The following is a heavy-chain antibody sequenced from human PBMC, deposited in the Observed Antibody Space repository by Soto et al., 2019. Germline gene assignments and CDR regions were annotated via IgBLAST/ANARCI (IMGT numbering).Heavy chain of an antibody. Sequence: QVQLVQSGAEVKKPGSSVKVSCKASGGTFSSYAISWVRQAPGPGLEWMGGIIPIFGTANYAQKFQGRVTIAADKSTSTAYTELSSLRSEDTAVYYCTHYDYVWGSYRHLPGGMDFWGQGTTVTVSS. J-gene: IGHJ6*02. CDR2: IIPIFGTA. CDR1: GGTFSSYA. V-gene: IGHV1-69*06. CDR3: THYDYVWGSYRHLPGGMDF. D-gene: IGHD3-16*02.